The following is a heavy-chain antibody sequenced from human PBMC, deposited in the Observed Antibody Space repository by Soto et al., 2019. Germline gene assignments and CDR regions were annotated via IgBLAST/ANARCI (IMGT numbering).Heavy chain of an antibody. Sequence: QVQLQESGPGLVKPSQTLTLTCTVSGGSISSGSFYWSWIRQHPGKGLEWIGHSSDSGSSYYNPSLDSRVTISVDTSKTQFSLKLRAVTAAGTAVYFCARTTFYDIFTAYYSLFDYWGQGTLVTVSS. J-gene: IGHJ4*02. CDR1: GGSISSGSFY. D-gene: IGHD3-9*01. CDR3: ARTTFYDIFTAYYSLFDY. CDR2: SSDSGSS. V-gene: IGHV4-31*03.